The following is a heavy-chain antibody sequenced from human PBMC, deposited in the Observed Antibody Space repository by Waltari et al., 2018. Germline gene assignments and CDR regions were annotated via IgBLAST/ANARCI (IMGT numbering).Heavy chain of an antibody. V-gene: IGHV4-39*07. CDR3: ARNVSSISSSRDAFDY. CDR2: IYYSGST. Sequence: QLQLQESGPGLVKPSETLSLTCTVPGGSISSSSYYWGGIRQPPGKGLEWIGSIYYSGSTYYNPSLKSRVTISVDTSKNQFSLKLSSVTAADTAVYYCARNVSSISSSRDAFDYWGQGTLVSVSS. D-gene: IGHD6-13*01. CDR1: GGSISSSSYY. J-gene: IGHJ4*02.